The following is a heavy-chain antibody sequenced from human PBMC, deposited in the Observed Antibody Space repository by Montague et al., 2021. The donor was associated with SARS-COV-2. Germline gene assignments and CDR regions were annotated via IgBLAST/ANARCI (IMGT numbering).Heavy chain of an antibody. CDR1: GVPINSGGYS. CDR2: ILHSGST. V-gene: IGHV4-30-2*06. Sequence: TLSLTCAVSGVPINSGGYSWSWIRQSPGKGLEWIGYILHSGSTYYNPSLWSRVTISVDRSKSQFSLNLTSMTAADTAVYFCARAASPRGAFDVWGQGTVVTVSS. J-gene: IGHJ3*01. D-gene: IGHD3-10*01. CDR3: ARAASPRGAFDV.